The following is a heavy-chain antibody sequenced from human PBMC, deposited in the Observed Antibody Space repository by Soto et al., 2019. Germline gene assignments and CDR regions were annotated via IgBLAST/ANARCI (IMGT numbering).Heavy chain of an antibody. J-gene: IGHJ4*02. CDR2: IIGDGSDI. D-gene: IGHD6-19*01. V-gene: IGHV3-74*01. CDR3: AAHRRGWQEDY. Sequence: EVQVVESGGGLVQPGGSLRLSCEVSGLTFSNYWMHWVRQAPGKGLVWVSRIIGDGSDIRYADSVRGRFTVSRDNAKNTVDLQMSSLRVEDTAVYYCAAHRRGWQEDYWGQGTLVTVSS. CDR1: GLTFSNYW.